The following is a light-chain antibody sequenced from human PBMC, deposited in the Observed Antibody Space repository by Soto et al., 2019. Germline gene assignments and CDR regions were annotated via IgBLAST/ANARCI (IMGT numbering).Light chain of an antibody. Sequence: EVVMTQSPATLSVSPGDRATLSCRASQSVDTNVVWYQQKPGQPPRLLVHSASIRATGVPARFTGIGSGTDFTLTISGLQSDDFAIYYCQQYYNWPPYTFGQATRLQIK. V-gene: IGKV3-15*01. J-gene: IGKJ2*01. CDR3: QQYYNWPPYT. CDR1: QSVDTN. CDR2: SAS.